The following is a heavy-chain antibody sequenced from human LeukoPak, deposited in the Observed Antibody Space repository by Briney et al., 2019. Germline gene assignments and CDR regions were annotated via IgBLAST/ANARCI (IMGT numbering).Heavy chain of an antibody. D-gene: IGHD6-19*01. Sequence: SETLSLTCTVSGGSISSSSYYWVWIRQPPGQGLEWIGGVYSSGTTYYNPSLKSRVTISVDTSKNQFSLKLSSVTAADTAAYYCVTSSGWRTEGYWGQGTLVTVSS. CDR1: GGSISSSSYY. J-gene: IGHJ4*02. CDR3: VTSSGWRTEGY. CDR2: VYSSGTT. V-gene: IGHV4-39*07.